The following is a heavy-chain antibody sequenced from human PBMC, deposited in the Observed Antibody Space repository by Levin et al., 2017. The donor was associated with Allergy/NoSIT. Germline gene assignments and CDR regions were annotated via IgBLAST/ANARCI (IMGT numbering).Heavy chain of an antibody. V-gene: IGHV3-9*01. J-gene: IGHJ6*02. Sequence: GGSLRLSCAASGFTFDDYAMHWVRQAPGKGLEWVSGISWNSGSIGYADSVKGRFTISRDNAKNSLYLQMNSLRAEDTALYYCAKDLDHDYGGNRDGMDGWGQGTTVTVSS. CDR3: AKDLDHDYGGNRDGMDG. D-gene: IGHD4-23*01. CDR2: ISWNSGSI. CDR1: GFTFDDYA.